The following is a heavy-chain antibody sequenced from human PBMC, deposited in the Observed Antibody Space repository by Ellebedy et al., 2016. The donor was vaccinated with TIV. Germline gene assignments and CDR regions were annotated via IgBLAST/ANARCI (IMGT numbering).Heavy chain of an antibody. V-gene: IGHV3-7*03. CDR2: VNQDESEK. CDR3: TRDLTNIVSGDY. J-gene: IGHJ4*02. Sequence: GESLKISCAASGFTFSSYWMNWVRQAPGKGLEWVAGVNQDESEKYYVDSVKGRFTISRDNAKSSLYLQVNSLRAEDTAVYYCTRDLTNIVSGDYWGQGTLVTVSS. D-gene: IGHD5/OR15-5a*01. CDR1: GFTFSSYW.